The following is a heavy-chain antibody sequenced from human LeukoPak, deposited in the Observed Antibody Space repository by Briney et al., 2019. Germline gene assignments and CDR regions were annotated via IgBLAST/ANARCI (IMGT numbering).Heavy chain of an antibody. D-gene: IGHD7-27*01. V-gene: IGHV4-61*01. CDR2: IYYSGST. J-gene: IGHJ4*02. Sequence: PSETLSLTCTVSGGSISSSSYYWSWIRQPPGKGLEWIGYIYYSGSTNYSPSLKSRVTISVDTSKNQFSLKLSSVTAADTAVYYCARSVPGAWGFDYWGQGILVTVSS. CDR3: ARSVPGAWGFDY. CDR1: GGSISSSSYY.